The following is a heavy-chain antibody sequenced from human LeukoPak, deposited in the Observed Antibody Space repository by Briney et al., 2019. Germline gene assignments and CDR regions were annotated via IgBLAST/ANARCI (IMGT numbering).Heavy chain of an antibody. J-gene: IGHJ4*02. CDR2: VHHGGST. Sequence: SETLSLTCAVYGGSFSGYYWSWIRQPPGKGLEWIGEVHHGGSTSYNPSLKSRITISLDTSKSQFSLKLSSVTAADTAVYYCASRAGYCTGGSCSLSYFDYWGQGTLVTVSA. CDR1: GGSFSGYY. CDR3: ASRAGYCTGGSCSLSYFDY. D-gene: IGHD2-15*01. V-gene: IGHV4-34*01.